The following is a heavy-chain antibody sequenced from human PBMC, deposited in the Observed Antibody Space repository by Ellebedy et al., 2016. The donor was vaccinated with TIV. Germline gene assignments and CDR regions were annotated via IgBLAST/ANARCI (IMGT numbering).Heavy chain of an antibody. CDR1: GFTFDDYA. V-gene: IGHV3-9*01. CDR2: ISWNSGSI. D-gene: IGHD6-13*01. Sequence: SLKISCAASGFTFDDYAMHWVRQAPGKGLEWVSGISWNSGSIGYADSVKGRFTTSRDNAENSLYLQMNSLRAEDTAVYFCARLGVIAAAGASDYWGQGTLVIVSS. CDR3: ARLGVIAAAGASDY. J-gene: IGHJ4*02.